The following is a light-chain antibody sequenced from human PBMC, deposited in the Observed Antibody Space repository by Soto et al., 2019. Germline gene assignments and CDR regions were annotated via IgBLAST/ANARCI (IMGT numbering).Light chain of an antibody. CDR2: GAS. V-gene: IGKV3-11*01. J-gene: IGKJ4*01. CDR1: QSVSNY. Sequence: ETVFTQSPATLSLSPGERATLSCRASQSVSNYLAWYQQKPGQAPRLLIYGASTRATGLPARFSGSGSGADFTLTISSLETEDFALYYCQQHINWPLTFGGGTKVDIK. CDR3: QQHINWPLT.